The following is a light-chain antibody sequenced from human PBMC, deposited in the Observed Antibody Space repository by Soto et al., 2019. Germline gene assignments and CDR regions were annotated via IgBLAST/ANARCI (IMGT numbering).Light chain of an antibody. CDR1: SSDIGGYNY. Sequence: QSALTQPASVSGSPGQSITISCTGTSSDIGGYNYVSWYQHHPGKAPKLMIYEVTNRPSGVSNRFSGSKSGNTASLTISGLQAEDEADYYCISHSTTIAYVGLGGGTKLTVL. CDR3: ISHSTTIAYVG. J-gene: IGLJ2*01. CDR2: EVT. V-gene: IGLV2-14*01.